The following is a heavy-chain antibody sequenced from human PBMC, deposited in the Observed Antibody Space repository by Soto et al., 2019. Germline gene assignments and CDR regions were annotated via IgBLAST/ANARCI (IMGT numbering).Heavy chain of an antibody. J-gene: IGHJ6*02. D-gene: IGHD6-19*01. CDR2: IYHSGST. CDR1: GGSISSSNW. Sequence: SETLSLTCAVSGGSISSSNWWSWVRQPPGKGLEWIGEIYHSGSTNYNPSLKSRVTISVDKSKNQFSLKLSSVTAADTAVYYCARVPQSSGWSYYYYYGMDVWGQGTTVTVSS. V-gene: IGHV4-4*02. CDR3: ARVPQSSGWSYYYYYGMDV.